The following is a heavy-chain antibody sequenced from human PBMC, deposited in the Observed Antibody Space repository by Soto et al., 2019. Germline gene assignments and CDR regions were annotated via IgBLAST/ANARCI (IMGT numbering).Heavy chain of an antibody. CDR1: GYTFTSYA. J-gene: IGHJ4*02. Sequence: ASVKVSCKASGYTFTSYAMHWVRQAPGQRLEWMGWINAGNGNTKYSQKFQGRVTITRDTSASAAYMELSSLSSEDTAVYYCARAVAVAADFDYLGQGTLVTVSS. V-gene: IGHV1-3*01. D-gene: IGHD6-19*01. CDR2: INAGNGNT. CDR3: ARAVAVAADFDY.